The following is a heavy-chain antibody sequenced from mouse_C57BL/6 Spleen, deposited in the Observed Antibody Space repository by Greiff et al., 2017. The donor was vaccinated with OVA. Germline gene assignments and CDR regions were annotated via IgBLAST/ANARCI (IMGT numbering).Heavy chain of an antibody. J-gene: IGHJ2*01. CDR3: ARSSSGY. CDR1: GYTFTSYW. D-gene: IGHD1-1*01. CDR2: IHPNSGST. Sequence: QVQLQQPGAELVKPGASVTLSCKASGYTFTSYWMHWVKQRPGQGLEWIGMIHPNSGSTNYNEKFKSKATLTVDTSSSTAYMHSSSLTSEDSADYYCARSSSGYWGQGTTLTVSS. V-gene: IGHV1-64*01.